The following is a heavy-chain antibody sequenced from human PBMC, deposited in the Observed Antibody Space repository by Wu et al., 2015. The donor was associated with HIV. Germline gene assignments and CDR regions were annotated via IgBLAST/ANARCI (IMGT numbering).Heavy chain of an antibody. V-gene: IGHV1-18*01. CDR3: ATIGPYTMVRELFHYWYFDL. D-gene: IGHD3-10*01. J-gene: IGHJ2*01. Sequence: QVQLVQSGAEVKKPGASVKVSCKASGYTFTSYDINWVRQATGQGLEWMGWISAYNGNTNYAQKLQGRVTMTTDTSTSTAYMELSSLRSEDTAVYYCATIGPYTMVRELFHYWYFDLWAVAPWSLSPX. CDR2: ISAYNGNT. CDR1: GYTFTSYD.